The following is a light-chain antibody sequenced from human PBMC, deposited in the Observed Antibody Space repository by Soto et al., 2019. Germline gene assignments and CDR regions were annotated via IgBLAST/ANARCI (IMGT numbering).Light chain of an antibody. CDR1: QSVSSY. CDR2: DAS. Sequence: EIVLTQSPATLSLSPGERATLSCRASQSVSSYLAWYQQKPGQAPRLLIYDASNRATGIPARFSGSGSRTDFTHTISSPDPENSAVYYCQQRSNCPITFGQGTRLEIK. V-gene: IGKV3-11*01. CDR3: QQRSNCPIT. J-gene: IGKJ5*01.